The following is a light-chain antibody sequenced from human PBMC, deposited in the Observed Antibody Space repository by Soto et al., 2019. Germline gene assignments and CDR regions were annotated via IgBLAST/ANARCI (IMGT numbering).Light chain of an antibody. Sequence: DIQMTQSPSSLSASVRDRVTITCRASQSISSYLNWYQQKPGKAPKLLIYAASSLQSGVPSRFSGSGSGTDLTLTISSLQPEDFATYYCQQSYSTPITFGQGTRLEIK. J-gene: IGKJ5*01. CDR2: AAS. V-gene: IGKV1-39*01. CDR1: QSISSY. CDR3: QQSYSTPIT.